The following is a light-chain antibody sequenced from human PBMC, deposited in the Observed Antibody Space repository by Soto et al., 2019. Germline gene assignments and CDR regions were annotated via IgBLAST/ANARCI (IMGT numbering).Light chain of an antibody. Sequence: DIQMTQSPSTLSASVGDTVTVTCRASASISSWLAWYQQQPGKAPKLLIYKSSILESGVPSRFSGGGSGTEFTLTISSLQPEDFATYYCQQYGAFGQGTKVAIK. J-gene: IGKJ1*01. CDR1: ASISSW. V-gene: IGKV1-5*03. CDR2: KSS. CDR3: QQYGA.